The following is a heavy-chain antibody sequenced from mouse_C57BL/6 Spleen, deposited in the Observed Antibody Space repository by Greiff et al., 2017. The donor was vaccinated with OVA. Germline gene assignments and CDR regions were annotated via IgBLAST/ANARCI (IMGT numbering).Heavy chain of an antibody. CDR2: IYPGSGST. Sequence: QVQLQQPGAELVKPGASVKMSCKASGYTFTSYWITWVKQRPGQGLEWIGDIYPGSGSTNYNEKFKSKATLTVDTSSSTAYMQLSSLTSEDSAVYYCASSYGYDEENAMDYWGQGTSVTVSS. CDR1: GYTFTSYW. J-gene: IGHJ4*01. CDR3: ASSYGYDEENAMDY. V-gene: IGHV1-55*01. D-gene: IGHD2-2*01.